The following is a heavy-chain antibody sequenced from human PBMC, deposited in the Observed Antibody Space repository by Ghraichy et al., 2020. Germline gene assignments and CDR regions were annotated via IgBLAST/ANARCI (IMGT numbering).Heavy chain of an antibody. V-gene: IGHV4-59*01. D-gene: IGHD3-22*01. J-gene: IGHJ4*02. CDR1: GGSISSYY. CDR3: ARGGWASSGYYYFDY. CDR2: IYYSGST. Sequence: SETLSLTCTVSGGSISSYYWSWIRQPPGKGLEWIGYIYYSGSTNYNPSLKSRVTISVDKSKNQFSLKLSSVTAADTAVYYCARGGWASSGYYYFDYWGQGTLVTVSS.